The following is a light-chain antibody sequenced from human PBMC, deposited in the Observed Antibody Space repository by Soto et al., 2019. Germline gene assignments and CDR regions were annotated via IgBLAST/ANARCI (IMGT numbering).Light chain of an antibody. V-gene: IGKV3-20*01. CDR3: QQYGSSPQT. CDR1: QSLAGNY. Sequence: DIVLTQSPGTLSLSPGETATLSCRASQSLAGNYLAWYQQKPGQAPRLLISGASSRATGIPDRFSGSGSGTDFTLTISGLEPEDFAVYYCQQYGSSPQTFGQGTKVDIK. CDR2: GAS. J-gene: IGKJ1*01.